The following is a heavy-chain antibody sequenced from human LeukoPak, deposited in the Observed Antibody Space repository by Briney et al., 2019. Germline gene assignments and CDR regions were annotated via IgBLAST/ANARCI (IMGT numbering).Heavy chain of an antibody. CDR2: VYNRDT. J-gene: IGHJ5*02. V-gene: IGHV4-59*07. CDR1: GASISSSY. D-gene: IGHD2-8*01. CDR3: SKNGRTWPS. Sequence: SDTLSPTCSVSGASISSSYWSWLRQPPGKGLEWIAHVYNRDTNYNPSLQSRVTISLDTSKNQFSLKLTSVTAADTAVYYCSKNGRTWPSWGRGTLVTVSS.